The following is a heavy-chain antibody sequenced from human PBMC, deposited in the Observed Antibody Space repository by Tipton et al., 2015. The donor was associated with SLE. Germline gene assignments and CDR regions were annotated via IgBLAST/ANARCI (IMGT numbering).Heavy chain of an antibody. V-gene: IGHV3-23*01. J-gene: IGHJ2*01. Sequence: SLRLSCAASGFTFSSYAMSWVRQAPGKGLEWVSAISGSGGSTYYADSVKGRFTISRDNSKNTLYLQMNSLRAEDTAVYYCARSWGGRGGGYWYFDLWGRGTLVTVSS. CDR3: ARSWGGRGGGYWYFDL. D-gene: IGHD2-21*01. CDR2: ISGSGGST. CDR1: GFTFSSYA.